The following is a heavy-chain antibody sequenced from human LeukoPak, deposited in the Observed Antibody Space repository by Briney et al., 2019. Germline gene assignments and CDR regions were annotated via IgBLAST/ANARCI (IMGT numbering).Heavy chain of an antibody. CDR3: AKDHSGYSYGYGY. CDR1: GFTFRSYG. J-gene: IGHJ4*02. V-gene: IGHV3-30*18. Sequence: PGGSLRLSCAASGFTFRSYGMHWVRQAPGKGLGWVAVISYDGSNKYYADSVKGRFTISRDNSKNTLYLQMNSLRAEDTAVYYCAKDHSGYSYGYGYWGQGTLVTVSS. CDR2: ISYDGSNK. D-gene: IGHD5-18*01.